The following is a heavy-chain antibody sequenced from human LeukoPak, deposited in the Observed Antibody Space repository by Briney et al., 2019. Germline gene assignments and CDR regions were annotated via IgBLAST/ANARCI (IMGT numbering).Heavy chain of an antibody. V-gene: IGHV4-59*08. CDR2: IYYSGST. J-gene: IGHJ4*02. Sequence: LETLSLTCNVSGGSISSYYWSWIRQPPGQGLEWIGYIYYSGSTNYNPSLKSRVTISVDTSKNQFSLKLSSVTAADTAVYYCARNSAAAGKGFDYWGQGTLVTVSS. CDR3: ARNSAAAGKGFDY. D-gene: IGHD6-13*01. CDR1: GGSISSYY.